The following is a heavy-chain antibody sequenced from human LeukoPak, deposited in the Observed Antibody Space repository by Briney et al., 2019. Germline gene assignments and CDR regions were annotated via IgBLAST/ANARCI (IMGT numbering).Heavy chain of an antibody. J-gene: IGHJ3*02. CDR3: ARDQRYYGSVSYDAFDI. V-gene: IGHV4-59*13. CDR1: GGSISSYY. D-gene: IGHD3-10*01. CDR2: IYYSGST. Sequence: KPSETLSLTCTVSGGSISSYYWSWIRQPPGQGLGWIGYIYYSGSTNYNPSLKSRVTISVDTSKNQFSLKLSSVTPGDTAVYYCARDQRYYGSVSYDAFDIWGQGTMVTVSS.